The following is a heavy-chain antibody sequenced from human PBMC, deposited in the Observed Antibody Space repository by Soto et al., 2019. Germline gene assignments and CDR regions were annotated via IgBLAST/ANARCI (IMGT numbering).Heavy chain of an antibody. V-gene: IGHV3-30*18. D-gene: IGHD2-21*01. CDR1: GLTFKNYD. J-gene: IGHJ4*02. Sequence: GESLKISCVASGLTFKNYDMHWVRQSPGKGLEWLAILSHEGTQDFYAESLKGRFAVSRDSSMNTLYLQLNSLTTEDTAIYYYVKLYSGVAGPSYDASNHFDSWGQGGRVSVSS. CDR2: LSHEGTQD. CDR3: VKLYSGVAGPSYDASNHFDS.